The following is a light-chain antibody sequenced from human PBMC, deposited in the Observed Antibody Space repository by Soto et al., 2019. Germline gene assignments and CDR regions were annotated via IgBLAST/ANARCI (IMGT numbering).Light chain of an antibody. CDR3: QKYDSAPWT. V-gene: IGKV1-27*01. CDR2: AAS. CDR1: QGISNY. J-gene: IGKJ1*01. Sequence: DIQMTQSPSSLSASVRDRVTITCRASQGISNYLAWYQQKPGKVPKLLIYAASTLQSGVPSRFSGSGSGTDCTLTISSLQPEDVATYYGQKYDSAPWTFGQGTKVEIK.